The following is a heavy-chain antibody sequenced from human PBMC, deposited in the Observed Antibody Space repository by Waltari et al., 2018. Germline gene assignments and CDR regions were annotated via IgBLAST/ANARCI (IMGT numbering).Heavy chain of an antibody. D-gene: IGHD3-16*02. CDR2: INPNSGGT. Sequence: QVQLVQSGAEVKKPGASVKVSCKASGYTFTGSYMHWVRQAPGQGLEWMGWINPNSGGTNYAQKFQGRVTMTRDTSISTAYMELSRLRSDDTAVYYCARELKDYVWGSYPIDYWGQGTLVTVSS. CDR1: GYTFTGSY. CDR3: ARELKDYVWGSYPIDY. J-gene: IGHJ4*02. V-gene: IGHV1-2*02.